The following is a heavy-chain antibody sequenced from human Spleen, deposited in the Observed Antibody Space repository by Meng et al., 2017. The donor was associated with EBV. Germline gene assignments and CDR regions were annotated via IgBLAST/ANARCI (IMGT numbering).Heavy chain of an antibody. V-gene: IGHV4-61*01. J-gene: IGHJ4*02. D-gene: IGHD5-18*01. Sequence: VEPDEAGPGRVKPSEPLSLTCTVSGGSVSSGSYYWSWIRQPPGKGLEWIGYMHYTGITHYNPSLKSRVTISVDTSKNQFSLKLSSVTAADTAVYYCARLVYVDTTMVTAIDYWGQGTLVTVSS. CDR1: GGSVSSGSYY. CDR2: MHYTGIT. CDR3: ARLVYVDTTMVTAIDY.